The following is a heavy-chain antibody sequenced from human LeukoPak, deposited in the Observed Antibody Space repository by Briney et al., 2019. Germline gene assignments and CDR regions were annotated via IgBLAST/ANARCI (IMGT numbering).Heavy chain of an antibody. V-gene: IGHV4-39*01. J-gene: IGHJ4*02. CDR2: IYYTGST. Sequence: PSETLSLTCTVSGGSISSSSYYWGWIRQPPGKGLEWVVSIYYTGSTYYNPSLKSRVSISVHTSKTQFSLKLSSVTAADTAVYYCAIGRGVVVVPAAPFDYWGQGTLVTVSS. CDR3: AIGRGVVVVPAAPFDY. D-gene: IGHD2-2*01. CDR1: GGSISSSSYY.